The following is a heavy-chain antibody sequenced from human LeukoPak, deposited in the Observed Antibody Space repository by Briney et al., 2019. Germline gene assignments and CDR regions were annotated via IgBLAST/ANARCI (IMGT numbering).Heavy chain of an antibody. CDR3: ARGGDSSGYEGRFDP. CDR2: NYYSGRS. CDR1: GGSISSSSYY. Sequence: PSETLSLTCTVSGGSISSSSYYWGWIRQPPGKGLEWIGSNYYSGRSYYNPSLKSRVTISVDTSKNQFSLKLTSVTAADTAVYYCARGGDSSGYEGRFDPWGQGTLVTVSS. V-gene: IGHV4-39*07. D-gene: IGHD3-22*01. J-gene: IGHJ5*02.